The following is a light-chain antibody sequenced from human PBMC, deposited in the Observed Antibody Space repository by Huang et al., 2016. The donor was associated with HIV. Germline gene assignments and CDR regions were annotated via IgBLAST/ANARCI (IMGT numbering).Light chain of an antibody. V-gene: IGKV3-11*01. CDR3: QQRSTWPLT. CDR2: DTS. J-gene: IGKJ4*01. CDR1: QSVGSY. Sequence: EVMLTQSPSILSLSLGGTGTISCKASQSVGSYVAWYQQRPGQSPRLLLYDTSNRAAGIPTRFRGSGSGTDFTLTISGLESGDLGVFYCQQRSTWPLTFGGGTKVE.